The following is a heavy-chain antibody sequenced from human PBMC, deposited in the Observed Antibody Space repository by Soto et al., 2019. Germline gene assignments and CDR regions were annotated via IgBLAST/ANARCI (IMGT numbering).Heavy chain of an antibody. J-gene: IGHJ4*02. D-gene: IGHD6-13*01. V-gene: IGHV4-39*01. CDR2: IYSGST. CDR3: ATTRGIAVGGSFDY. Sequence: SETLSLTCTVSGGSISSSSSYWGWIRQPPGKGLEWIGTIYSGSTYYNPSLKSRVTISVDTSKNQFSLKLSSVAAADTAIYFCATTRGIAVGGSFDYWGQGXLVTVYS. CDR1: GGSISSSSSY.